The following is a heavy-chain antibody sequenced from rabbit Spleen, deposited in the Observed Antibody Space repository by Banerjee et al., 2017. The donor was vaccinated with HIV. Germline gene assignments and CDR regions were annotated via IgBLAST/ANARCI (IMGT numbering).Heavy chain of an antibody. CDR2: INIVTGIT. V-gene: IGHV1S47*01. J-gene: IGHJ6*01. Sequence: EQLVESGGGLVQPEGSPTLTCKASGVSLNDKDVMCWVRQAPGKGLEWIACINIVTGITYYASWVNGRFSISRENAQNTVFLQMTSLTAADTATYFCARDTSSSFSSYGMDLWGPGTLVTVS. CDR3: ARDTSSSFSSYGMDL. CDR1: GVSLNDKDV. D-gene: IGHD1-1*01.